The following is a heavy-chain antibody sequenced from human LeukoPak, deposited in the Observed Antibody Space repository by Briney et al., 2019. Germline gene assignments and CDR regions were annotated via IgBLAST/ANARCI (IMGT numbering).Heavy chain of an antibody. J-gene: IGHJ4*02. Sequence: ASVKVSCKASGYTFTDYYMHWVRQAPGQGLEWMGWINPNSGGTNYAQKFQGRVTMTRDTSISTAYMELSRLRSDDTAVYYCARGDDSSDPDFDYWGQGTLVTVSS. CDR1: GYTFTDYY. CDR3: ARGDDSSDPDFDY. V-gene: IGHV1-2*02. CDR2: INPNSGGT. D-gene: IGHD3-22*01.